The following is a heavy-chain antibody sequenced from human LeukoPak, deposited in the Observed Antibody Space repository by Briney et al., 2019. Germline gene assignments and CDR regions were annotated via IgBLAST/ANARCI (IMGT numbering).Heavy chain of an antibody. V-gene: IGHV1-8*03. D-gene: IGHD2-15*01. CDR2: MNPNSGNT. CDR1: GYTFTSYD. CDR3: ARGRTGGSWDYYYYMDV. Sequence: ASVKVSCKASGYTFTSYDINWVRQATGQGLEWMGWMNPNSGNTGYAQKFQGRVTITRNTSISTAYMELSSLRSEDTAVYYCARGRTGGSWDYYYYMDVWGKGTTVTVSS. J-gene: IGHJ6*03.